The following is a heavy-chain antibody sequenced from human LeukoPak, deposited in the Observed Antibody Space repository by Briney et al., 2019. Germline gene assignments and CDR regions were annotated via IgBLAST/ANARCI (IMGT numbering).Heavy chain of an antibody. J-gene: IGHJ6*03. Sequence: GGSLRLSCEASGFSFGNYWMSWVRQAPGRGLEWVSNIKQDGGEKLYVDSVKGRFTISRDNAKNSLFLQMNSLRAEDTAVYYCAKEGEQWLVRYYMDVWGKGTTVTISS. V-gene: IGHV3-7*03. CDR2: IKQDGGEK. CDR3: AKEGEQWLVRYYMDV. D-gene: IGHD6-19*01. CDR1: GFSFGNYW.